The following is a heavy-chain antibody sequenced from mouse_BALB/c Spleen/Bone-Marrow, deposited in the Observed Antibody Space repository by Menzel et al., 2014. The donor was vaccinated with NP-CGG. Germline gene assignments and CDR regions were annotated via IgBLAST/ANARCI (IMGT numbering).Heavy chain of an antibody. CDR1: GFTFSSYT. V-gene: IGHV5-6-4*01. CDR2: ISSGGSYT. CDR3: TRDAMDY. J-gene: IGHJ4*01. Sequence: EVQVVESGGGLVKPGGSLKLSCAASGFTFSSYTMSWVRQTPEKRLEWVATISSGGSYTYYPDSVKGLFTISRDNAKNTLYLQMSSLKSEDTAMYYCTRDAMDYWGQGTSVTVSS.